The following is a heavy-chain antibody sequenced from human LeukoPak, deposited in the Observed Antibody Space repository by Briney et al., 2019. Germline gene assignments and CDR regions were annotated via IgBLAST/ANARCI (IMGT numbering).Heavy chain of an antibody. D-gene: IGHD6-13*01. CDR2: ISAISGST. Sequence: GGTLRLSCAASGFTFSSYGMSWVRQAPGKGLEWVSTISAISGSTYFADSVKGRFTISRDNSKNTLYLQMNSLRAEDTAVYYCAKGGSSSWDYFDHWGQGTLVTVSS. CDR1: GFTFSSYG. J-gene: IGHJ4*02. V-gene: IGHV3-23*01. CDR3: AKGGSSSWDYFDH.